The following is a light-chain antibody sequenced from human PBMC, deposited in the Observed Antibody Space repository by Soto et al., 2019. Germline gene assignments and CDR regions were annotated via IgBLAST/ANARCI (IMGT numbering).Light chain of an antibody. V-gene: IGKV3-15*01. CDR1: QSVSSN. CDR3: QQYGSSPWT. CDR2: GAS. Sequence: EIVMTQSPATLSVSPGERATISCRASQSVSSNLAWYQQKPGQAPRLLISGASTGATGLPSRFSGSGSGTDFTLTISRLEPEDFAVYYCQQYGSSPWTFGQGTKVDI. J-gene: IGKJ1*01.